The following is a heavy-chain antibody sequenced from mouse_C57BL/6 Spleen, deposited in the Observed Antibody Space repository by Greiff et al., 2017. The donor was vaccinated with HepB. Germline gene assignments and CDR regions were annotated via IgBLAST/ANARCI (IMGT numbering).Heavy chain of an antibody. Sequence: VQLQQPGAELVMPGASVKLSCKASGYTFTSYWMHWVKQRPGQGLEWIGEIDPSDSYTNYNQKFKGKSTLTVDKSSSTAYRQLSSLTSEDSAVYYCARGDYDGPRHFDVWGTGTTVTVSA. CDR1: GYTFTSYW. CDR3: ARGDYDGPRHFDV. CDR2: IDPSDSYT. D-gene: IGHD2-4*01. J-gene: IGHJ1*03. V-gene: IGHV1-69*01.